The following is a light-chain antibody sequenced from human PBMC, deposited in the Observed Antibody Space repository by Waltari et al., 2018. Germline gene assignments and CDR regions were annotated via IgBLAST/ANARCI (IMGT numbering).Light chain of an antibody. J-gene: IGLJ2*01. CDR3: NSYTSSNTLV. CDR1: RSNIGSYNY. CDR2: VVS. V-gene: IGLV2-14*03. Sequence: QSALTQTASVAGSPGQSITISCPGTRSNIGSYNYVPWYQQHPGKAPKLMIYVVSKRPSGVSSRFSGSKSGNTASLTISGLQTEDEADYYCNSYTSSNTLVFGGGTKLTVL.